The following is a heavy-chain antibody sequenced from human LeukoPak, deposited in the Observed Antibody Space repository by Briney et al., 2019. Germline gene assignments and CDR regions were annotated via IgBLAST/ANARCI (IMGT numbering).Heavy chain of an antibody. CDR3: ARGDYDILTDQQGAFDI. CDR2: IKQDGSEK. CDR1: GFTFSSYW. Sequence: PGGSLRLSCAASGFTFSSYWMSWVRQAPGKGLEWVANIKQDGSEKYYVDSVKGRFTTSRDNAKNSLYLQMNSLRAEDTAVYYCARGDYDILTDQQGAFDIWGQGTMVTVSS. V-gene: IGHV3-7*01. J-gene: IGHJ3*02. D-gene: IGHD3-9*01.